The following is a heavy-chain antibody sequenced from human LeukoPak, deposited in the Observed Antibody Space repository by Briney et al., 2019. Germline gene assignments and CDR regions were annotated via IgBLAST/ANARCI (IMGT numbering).Heavy chain of an antibody. D-gene: IGHD3-22*01. CDR1: GYSISTGYY. CDR2: FYHGGST. Sequence: SETLSLTCTVSGYSISTGYYWDWIRQPPGKGLEWIGTFYHGGSTYYNPSLKSRVTISVDTSKNQFSLKLSSVTAADTAVYYCARDMFGSSGYYYPFDYWGQGTLVTVSS. CDR3: ARDMFGSSGYYYPFDY. J-gene: IGHJ4*02. V-gene: IGHV4-38-2*02.